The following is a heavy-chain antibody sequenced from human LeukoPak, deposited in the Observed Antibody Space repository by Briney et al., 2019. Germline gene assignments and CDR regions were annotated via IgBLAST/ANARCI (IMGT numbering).Heavy chain of an antibody. CDR1: GYSFTSYW. V-gene: IGHV5-51*01. J-gene: IGHJ4*02. CDR3: ARLGGGYSSSSGDY. CDR2: IYPGDSDT. Sequence: GASMKFSCKGSGYSFTSYWIGWVRQIRGKGLEWMGIIYPGDSDTRYNPSFQGQVTISADKSIRTAYLQWSSLKASDTAMYYCARLGGGYSSSSGDYWGQGTLVTVSS. D-gene: IGHD6-6*01.